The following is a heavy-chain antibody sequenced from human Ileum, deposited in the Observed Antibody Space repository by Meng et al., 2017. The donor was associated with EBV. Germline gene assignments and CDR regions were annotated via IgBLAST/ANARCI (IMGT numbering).Heavy chain of an antibody. Sequence: AVAKNPCPSVTASCTASGGTFKNSAISWVPQAPGQELEWMVGIIPIIGAPDYAQRFQDRVTITADESTSTVYMELNSLRSEDTAVYYCARESGRGYSSDYWGQGTLVTVSS. CDR3: ARESGRGYSSDY. CDR2: IIPIIGAP. CDR1: GGTFKNSA. J-gene: IGHJ4*02. V-gene: IGHV1-69*01. D-gene: IGHD5-18*01.